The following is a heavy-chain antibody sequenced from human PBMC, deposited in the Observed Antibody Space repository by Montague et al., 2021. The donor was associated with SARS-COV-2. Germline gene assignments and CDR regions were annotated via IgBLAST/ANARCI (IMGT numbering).Heavy chain of an antibody. CDR1: GFTFSGYA. V-gene: IGHV3-30-3*01. CDR3: AREDQLLHDAFDI. J-gene: IGHJ3*02. D-gene: IGHD2-2*01. Sequence: SLRLSCAASGFTFSGYAMHWVRQAPGKGLEWVAVISYDGSNKYYADSVKGRFTISRDNSKNTLYLQMNSLRAEDTAVYYCAREDQLLHDAFDIWGQGTMVTVSS. CDR2: ISYDGSNK.